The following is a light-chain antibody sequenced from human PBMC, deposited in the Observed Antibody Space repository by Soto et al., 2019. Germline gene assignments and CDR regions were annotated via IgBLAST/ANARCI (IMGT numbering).Light chain of an antibody. V-gene: IGKV3-20*01. CDR1: QSVSSSY. J-gene: IGKJ1*01. CDR3: QQYGSSPRT. CDR2: GAS. Sequence: IVLTRAPGTLSLSPGEGATLSCSASQSVSSSYLAWYQQKLGQAPRLLIYGASSRATGIPDRFSGSGSGTDFTLTISRLEPEDFAVYYCQQYGSSPRTFGQGTKVDI.